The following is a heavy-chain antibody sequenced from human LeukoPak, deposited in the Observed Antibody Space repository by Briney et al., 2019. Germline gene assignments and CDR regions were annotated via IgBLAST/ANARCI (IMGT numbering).Heavy chain of an antibody. CDR1: GGSISSYY. Sequence: SETLSLTCIVSGGSISSYYWSWIRQPPGQGLEWIASIYYTGTTNYNPSLKRRVALSVDSSKNQFSLKLRSVTAGDTAVYYCARRIREYGDYDLRASNYFDYWGQGTLVTVSS. D-gene: IGHD5-12*01. CDR3: ARRIREYGDYDLRASNYFDY. CDR2: IYYTGTT. V-gene: IGHV4-59*01. J-gene: IGHJ4*02.